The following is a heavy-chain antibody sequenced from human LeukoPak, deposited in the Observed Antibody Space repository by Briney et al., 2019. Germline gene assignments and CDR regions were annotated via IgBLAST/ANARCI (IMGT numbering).Heavy chain of an antibody. CDR1: GGSISSGDYY. V-gene: IGHV4-30-4*08. J-gene: IGHJ3*02. D-gene: IGHD1-26*01. CDR3: ARRLYWELLSRDAFDI. Sequence: SETLSLTCTVSGGSISSGDYYWSWIRQPPGKGLEWIGYIYYSGSTYYNPSLKSRVTISVDTSKNQFSLKLSSVTAADTAVYYCARRLYWELLSRDAFDIWGQGTMVTVSS. CDR2: IYYSGST.